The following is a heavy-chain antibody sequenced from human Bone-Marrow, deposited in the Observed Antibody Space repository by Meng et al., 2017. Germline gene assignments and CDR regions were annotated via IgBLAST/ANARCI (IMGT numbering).Heavy chain of an antibody. CDR3: AASPGWWRIDS. V-gene: IGHV4-4*02. Sequence: QVQLQESVPGLVKPSGTLSLTCGVPGASVSSGYWWTWVRQPPGKGLEWIGEFHHSGTTNYNPSLRSRVTISVDTSKNQFSLRLTSVTAADTAVYYCAASPGWWRIDSWGQGTLVTVSS. CDR1: GASVSSGYW. D-gene: IGHD6-19*01. J-gene: IGHJ4*02. CDR2: FHHSGTT.